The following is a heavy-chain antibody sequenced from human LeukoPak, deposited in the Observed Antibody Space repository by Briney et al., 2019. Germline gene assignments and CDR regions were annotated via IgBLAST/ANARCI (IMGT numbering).Heavy chain of an antibody. CDR1: GGSISSYY. CDR3: AREGMTTVTTGGISASGVWFDP. Sequence: SETLSLTCTVSGGSISSYYWSWIRQPPGKGLEWIGYIYYSGSTNYNPSLKSRVTISVDTSKNQFSLKLSSVTAADTAVYYCAREGMTTVTTGGISASGVWFDPWGQGTLVTVSS. CDR2: IYYSGST. V-gene: IGHV4-59*01. J-gene: IGHJ5*02. D-gene: IGHD4-11*01.